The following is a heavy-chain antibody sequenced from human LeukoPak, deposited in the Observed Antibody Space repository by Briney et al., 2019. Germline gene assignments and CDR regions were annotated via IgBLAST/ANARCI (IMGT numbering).Heavy chain of an antibody. D-gene: IGHD3-9*01. Sequence: SETLSLTCTVSGGSISSGDYYWSWIRQPPGKGLDWIGYIYYSGSTHSNPSLKSRVTILVDTSNDQYSLKLSSVTDADTAVYYCARRGYDILTGFYYFDYWGQGTLVTVSS. CDR2: IYYSGST. J-gene: IGHJ4*02. CDR3: ARRGYDILTGFYYFDY. V-gene: IGHV4-30-4*01. CDR1: GGSISSGDYY.